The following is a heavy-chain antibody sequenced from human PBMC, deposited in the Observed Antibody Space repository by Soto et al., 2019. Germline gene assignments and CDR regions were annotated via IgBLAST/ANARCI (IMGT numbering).Heavy chain of an antibody. V-gene: IGHV4-31*03. Sequence: QVQLQESGPGLVKPSQTLSLTCTVSGGSISSGGYYWSWIRQHPGKGLEWIGYIYYSGSTYYNPSRKSRVTISVDTYKNQCSLKLSSVTAADTAVYYCAGIYSGSPGGTLRYWGQGTLVTVSS. CDR1: GGSISSGGYY. CDR2: IYYSGST. D-gene: IGHD1-26*01. CDR3: AGIYSGSPGGTLRY. J-gene: IGHJ4*02.